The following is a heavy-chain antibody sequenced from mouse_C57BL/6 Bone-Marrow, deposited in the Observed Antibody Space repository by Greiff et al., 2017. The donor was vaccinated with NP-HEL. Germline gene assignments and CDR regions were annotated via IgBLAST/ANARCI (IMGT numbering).Heavy chain of an antibody. V-gene: IGHV1-59*01. Sequence: QVHVKQPGAELVRPGTSVKLSCKASGYTFTSYWMHWVKQRPGQGLEWIGVIDPSDSYTNYNQKFKGKATLTVDTSSSTAYMQLSSLTSEDSAVYYCARSMVTASWFAYWGQGTLVTVSA. CDR2: IDPSDSYT. CDR1: GYTFTSYW. CDR3: ARSMVTASWFAY. J-gene: IGHJ3*01. D-gene: IGHD2-2*01.